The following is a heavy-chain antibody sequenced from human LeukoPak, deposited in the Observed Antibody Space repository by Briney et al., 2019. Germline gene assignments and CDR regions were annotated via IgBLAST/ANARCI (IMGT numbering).Heavy chain of an antibody. CDR3: ARMYRPGSPRYWYFDL. CDR2: IYRKCSCI. D-gene: IGHD3-16*02. Sequence: PGGSLRLFCTASGFTLSNYGMIWLRQSPGEGLEWISFIYRKCSCIYYAGRGKRRGTMYRDQAKSSVHVQMNSLRTEDTAVYYGARMYRPGSPRYWYFDLLGRGNLDTVSS. J-gene: IGHJ2*01. CDR1: GFTLSNYG. V-gene: IGHV3-21*01.